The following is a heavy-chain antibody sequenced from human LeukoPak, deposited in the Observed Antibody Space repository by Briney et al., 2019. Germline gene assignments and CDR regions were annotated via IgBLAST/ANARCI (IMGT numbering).Heavy chain of an antibody. CDR1: GFTFSSYG. CDR3: ARGHGVVAASDDAFDI. V-gene: IGHV3-30*02. Sequence: PVGSLRLSCAAPGFTFSSYGMHSVRQAPGEGLGWVSFIRYDESNKYYADSVRVRFTSSRDNSKNTLYLQMNSLRAEDTAVYYCARGHGVVAASDDAFDIWSQGTMVTVSS. D-gene: IGHD2-2*01. CDR2: IRYDESNK. J-gene: IGHJ3*02.